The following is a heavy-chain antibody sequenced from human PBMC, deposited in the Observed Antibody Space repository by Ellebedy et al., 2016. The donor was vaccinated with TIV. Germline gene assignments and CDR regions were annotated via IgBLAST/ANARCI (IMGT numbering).Heavy chain of an antibody. V-gene: IGHV4-34*01. J-gene: IGHJ5*02. CDR3: ARQNYGSGSYYEGNWFDP. CDR2: INHSGST. CDR1: GGSFSGYY. Sequence: SETLSLXXAVYGGSFSGYYWSWIRQPPGKGLEWIGEINHSGSTNYNPSLKSRVTISVDKSKNQFSLKLSSVTAADTAVYYCARQNYGSGSYYEGNWFDPWGQGTLVTVSS. D-gene: IGHD3-10*01.